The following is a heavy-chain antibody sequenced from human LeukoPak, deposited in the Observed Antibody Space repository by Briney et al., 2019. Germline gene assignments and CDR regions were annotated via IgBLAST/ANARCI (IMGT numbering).Heavy chain of an antibody. V-gene: IGHV3-74*01. CDR1: GFSFSGHW. Sequence: GGSLRLSCTASGFSFSGHWMHWARQLPGKGLVWDSRISPTGSTTSYADSVKGRFTVSRDNAKNTLYLQVNNLRAEDTAVYYCARGPNSNWSGLDFWGQGTLLTVSS. J-gene: IGHJ4*02. CDR3: ARGPNSNWSGLDF. D-gene: IGHD6-6*01. CDR2: ISPTGSTT.